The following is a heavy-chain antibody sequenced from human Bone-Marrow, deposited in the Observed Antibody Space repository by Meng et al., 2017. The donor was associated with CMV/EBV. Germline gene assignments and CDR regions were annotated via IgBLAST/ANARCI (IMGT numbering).Heavy chain of an antibody. V-gene: IGHV1-69*10. CDR3: ARAALYGDYSGFDY. CDR2: IIPILGIA. J-gene: IGHJ4*02. CDR1: GGTFSSYA. D-gene: IGHD4-17*01. Sequence: SVKVSCKASGGTFSSYAISWVRQAPGQGLEWMGGIIPILGIANYAQKFQGRVTITRDTSTTTVYMELNSLRAEDTAVYYCARAALYGDYSGFDYWGQGTLVTVSS.